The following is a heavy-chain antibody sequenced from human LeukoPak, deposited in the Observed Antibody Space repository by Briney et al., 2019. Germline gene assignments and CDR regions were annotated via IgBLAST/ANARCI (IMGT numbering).Heavy chain of an antibody. CDR3: ARVNEQYYYDSSGCYQLSLFDY. D-gene: IGHD3-22*01. J-gene: IGHJ4*02. V-gene: IGHV4-31*03. CDR1: GGSISSGGYY. Sequence: SQTLSLTCTVSGGSISSGGYYWSWIRQHPGKGLEWIGYIYYSGRTYYNPSLKSRVTISVDTSKNQFSLKLSSVTAADTAVYYCARVNEQYYYDSSGCYQLSLFDYWGQGTLVTVSS. CDR2: IYYSGRT.